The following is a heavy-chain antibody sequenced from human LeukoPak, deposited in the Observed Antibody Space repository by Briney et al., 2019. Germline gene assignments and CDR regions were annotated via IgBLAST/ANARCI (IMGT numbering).Heavy chain of an antibody. Sequence: PSETLSLTCTVSGGSISSSSYYWGWIRKPPGKGLEWIGSIYYSGSTYYNPSLKSRVTISVDTSKNQFSLKLSSVTAADTAVYYCARIIVVVYGGWFDPWGQGTLVTVSS. CDR3: ARIIVVVYGGWFDP. CDR2: IYYSGST. J-gene: IGHJ5*02. D-gene: IGHD3-22*01. CDR1: GGSISSSSYY. V-gene: IGHV4-39*01.